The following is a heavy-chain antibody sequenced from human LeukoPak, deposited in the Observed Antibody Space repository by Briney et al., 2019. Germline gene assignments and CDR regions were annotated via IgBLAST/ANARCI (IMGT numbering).Heavy chain of an antibody. CDR1: GFTFRSHG. J-gene: IGHJ4*02. CDR2: IGGSGGFIT. CDR3: ARDLGWLHYAD. D-gene: IGHD5-12*01. V-gene: IGHV3-23*01. Sequence: GGSLRLSCAASGFTFRSHGMNWVRQAPGKGLEWVSGIGGSGGFITYYADSVKGRFTVSRDNSKNTLYLQMNSLRADDTAIYYCARDLGWLHYADWGQGTLVTVSS.